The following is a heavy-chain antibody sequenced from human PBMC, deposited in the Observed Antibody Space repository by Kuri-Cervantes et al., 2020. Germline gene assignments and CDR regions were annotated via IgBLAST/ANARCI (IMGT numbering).Heavy chain of an antibody. CDR3: ARDKVVVVVAATYYYYYGMDV. CDR2: ISGSGGST. D-gene: IGHD2-15*01. J-gene: IGHJ6*02. Sequence: GESLKISCAASGFTFSSYAMSWVRQAPGKGLEWVSAISGSGGSTYYADSVKGRFTISRDNSKNTLYLQMNSLRAEDTAVYYCARDKVVVVVAATYYYYYGMDVWGQGTTVTVSS. CDR1: GFTFSSYA. V-gene: IGHV3-23*01.